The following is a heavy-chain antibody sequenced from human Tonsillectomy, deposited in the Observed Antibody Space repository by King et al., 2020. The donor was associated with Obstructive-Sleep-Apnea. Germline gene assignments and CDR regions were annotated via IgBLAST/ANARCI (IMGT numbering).Heavy chain of an antibody. CDR1: GYTFAIYG. CDR2: ISADNGNT. J-gene: IGHJ4*02. V-gene: IGHV1-18*04. CDR3: ARAPTMVRERQDY. Sequence: QLVQSGAEVKKPGASVKVSCKASGYTFAIYGISWVRQAPGQGLEWMGWISADNGNTDYAQKFQGRVTMTTDTSTSTAYLELRSLRSDYTAVYYCARAPTMVRERQDYWGQGTLVTVSS. D-gene: IGHD3-10*01.